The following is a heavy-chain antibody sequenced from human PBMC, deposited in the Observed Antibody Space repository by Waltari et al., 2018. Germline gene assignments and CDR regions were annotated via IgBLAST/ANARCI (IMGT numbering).Heavy chain of an antibody. CDR3: ARITVTTPKYYFDF. Sequence: QVQLQESGPGLVKPSETLSLTCSVSGGSVSSGSHYWSWIRQPPGKGLEWIGLIYYSGSTNYNPTLKSRVTISVDMSKNQFSLKLTSVTAADTALYYCARITVTTPKYYFDFWGQGTLVTVSS. V-gene: IGHV4-61*01. D-gene: IGHD4-17*01. J-gene: IGHJ4*02. CDR1: GGSVSSGSHY. CDR2: IYYSGST.